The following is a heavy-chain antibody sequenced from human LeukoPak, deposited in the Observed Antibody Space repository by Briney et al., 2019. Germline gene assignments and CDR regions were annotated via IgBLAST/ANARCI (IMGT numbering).Heavy chain of an antibody. CDR2: ISPDSGGT. CDR1: GHTFPGHY. Sequence: ASVTVSCKSSGHTFPGHYLHWLRQAPGEGLEWMGCISPDSGGTVYAQKFQGRVTVTRDTSISTAYMELSGLSSDDTALYYCATEECSYSSCRKSFDYWGQGTLVTVSS. D-gene: IGHD2-2*01. J-gene: IGHJ4*02. V-gene: IGHV1-2*02. CDR3: ATEECSYSSCRKSFDY.